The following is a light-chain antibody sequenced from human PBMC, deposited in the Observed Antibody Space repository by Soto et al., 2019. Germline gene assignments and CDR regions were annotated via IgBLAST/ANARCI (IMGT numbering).Light chain of an antibody. J-gene: IGLJ3*02. V-gene: IGLV2-14*01. CDR2: DVS. CDR1: SSDVGGYDY. Sequence: QSALTQPASVSGSPGPSITISCTGTSSDVGGYDYVSWYQQHPGKAPQLIIYDVSNRPSGVSNRFSGSKSGSTASLTISGLQAEDEADYYCSSYTSSSTRVFGGGTKVTVL. CDR3: SSYTSSSTRV.